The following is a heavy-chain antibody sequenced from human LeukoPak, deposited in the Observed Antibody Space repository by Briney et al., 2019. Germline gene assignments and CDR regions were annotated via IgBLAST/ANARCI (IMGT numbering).Heavy chain of an antibody. CDR3: ARDRKWLLTFDL. D-gene: IGHD6-19*01. Sequence: SGGSLRLSCAASAFTFSSYAMHWVCQAPGKGLEWVVATSYDESTKHYADSVKGRFTISRDNYKNTLYLQMNSLRADDTAVYYCARDRKWLLTFDLWGQGTLVTVSS. CDR1: AFTFSSYA. V-gene: IGHV3-30-3*01. J-gene: IGHJ4*02. CDR2: TSYDESTK.